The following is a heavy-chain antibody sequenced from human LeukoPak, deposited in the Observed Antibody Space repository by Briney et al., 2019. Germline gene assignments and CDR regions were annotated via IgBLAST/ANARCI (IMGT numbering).Heavy chain of an antibody. CDR1: GFTFNTFG. D-gene: IGHD3-10*01. CDR3: ARELRGGSGSYQAFDI. J-gene: IGHJ3*02. CDR2: ISYDGSNK. V-gene: IGHV3-30*19. Sequence: TGGSLRLSCAASGFTFNTFGMNWVRQAPGKGLEWVAVISYDGSNKYYADSVKGRFTISRDNSKNTLYLQMNSLRAEDTAVYYCARELRGGSGSYQAFDIWGQGTMVTVSS.